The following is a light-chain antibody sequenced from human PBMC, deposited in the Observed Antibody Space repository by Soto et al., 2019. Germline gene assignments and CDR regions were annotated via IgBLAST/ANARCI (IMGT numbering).Light chain of an antibody. CDR1: QGIGNA. J-gene: IGKJ1*01. CDR2: AAS. V-gene: IGKV1-17*01. Sequence: IQMTQSPSSPSSSVGDRVTISCRASQGIGNALGWYQQKPGKAPKLLIYAASSLQSGVPSRFSGSGSGTEFTLTISSLQPDDFATYYCQQYNSYSPWTFGQGTKVDIK. CDR3: QQYNSYSPWT.